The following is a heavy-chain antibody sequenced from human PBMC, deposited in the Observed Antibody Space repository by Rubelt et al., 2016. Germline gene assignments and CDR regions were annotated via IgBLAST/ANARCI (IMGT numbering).Heavy chain of an antibody. CDR1: GFTFSSYS. D-gene: IGHD4-11*01. CDR2: INYKGSTI. CDR3: AKVLCSNYCWYFDL. J-gene: IGHJ2*01. V-gene: IGHV3-48*01. Sequence: PGGSLRLSCAASGFTFSSYSMNWVRQAPGKGLEWISYINYKGSTISYADSVKGRFTISRDNSKNTLYLQMNNLRAEDTAVYFCAKVLCSNYCWYFDLWGRGTLVTVSS.